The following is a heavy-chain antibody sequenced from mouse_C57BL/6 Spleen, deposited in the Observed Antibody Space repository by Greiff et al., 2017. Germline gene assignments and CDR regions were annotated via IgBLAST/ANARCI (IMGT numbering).Heavy chain of an antibody. CDR1: GFTFSNYW. CDR3: TGGGYWFAY. J-gene: IGHJ3*01. V-gene: IGHV6-3*01. CDR2: IRLKSDNYAT. Sequence: EVQGVESGGGLVQPGGSMKLSCVASGFTFSNYWMNWVRQSPEKGLEWVAQIRLKSDNYATHYAESVKGRFTISRDDSKSSVYLQMNNLRAEDTGIYYCTGGGYWFAYWGQGTLVTVSA.